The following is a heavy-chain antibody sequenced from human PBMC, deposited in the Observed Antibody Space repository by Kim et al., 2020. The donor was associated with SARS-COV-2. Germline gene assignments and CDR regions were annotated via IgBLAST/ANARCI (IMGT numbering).Heavy chain of an antibody. J-gene: IGHJ4*02. D-gene: IGHD3-22*01. V-gene: IGHV1-18*01. CDR3: ARVEDYYDTPDLDY. Sequence: QKLQGRVTMTTDTSTSTAYMELRSLRSDDTAVYYCARVEDYYDTPDLDYWGQGTLVTVSS.